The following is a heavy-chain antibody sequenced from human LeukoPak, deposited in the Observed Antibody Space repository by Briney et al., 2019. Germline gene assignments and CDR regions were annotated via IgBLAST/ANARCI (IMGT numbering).Heavy chain of an antibody. J-gene: IGHJ4*02. V-gene: IGHV3-23*01. CDR3: AKAGYSSSWPLDY. CDR1: GFTFSGSA. Sequence: TGGSLRLSCAASGFTFSGSAMSWVRQAPGEGLEWVSLISYSGANSYYTDSVRGRFTISRDNSKDTLFLQMNSLRAEDTAIYYCAKAGYSSSWPLDYWGQGTQVTVSS. CDR2: ISYSGANS. D-gene: IGHD6-13*01.